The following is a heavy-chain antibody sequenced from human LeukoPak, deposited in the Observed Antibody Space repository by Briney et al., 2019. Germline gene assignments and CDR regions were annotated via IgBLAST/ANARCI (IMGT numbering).Heavy chain of an antibody. CDR1: GYIFTDYY. V-gene: IGHV1-2*02. D-gene: IGHD1-1*01. J-gene: IGHJ3*01. CDR2: INPKSDGT. Sequence: ASVKVSCKASGYIFTDYYMHWVRQAPGQGLEWMGWINPKSDGTKYAQNFQGRVTMTWDTSISTAYMEVSRLTSDDTAMFYCARDPPGTTAFDLWGQGAMVTVSS. CDR3: ARDPPGTTAFDL.